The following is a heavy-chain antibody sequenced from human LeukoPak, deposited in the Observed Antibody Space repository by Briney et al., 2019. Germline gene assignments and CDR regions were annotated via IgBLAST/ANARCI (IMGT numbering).Heavy chain of an antibody. Sequence: TGGSLRLSCASSGFTFSSYAMHWVRQAPGKGLEWVAVISYDGSNKYYADSVQGRFTISRDNSKNTLYLQMNSLRAEDTAVYYCARDGRYCSGGSCYPSRPYYFDYWGQGTLVTVSS. CDR3: ARDGRYCSGGSCYPSRPYYFDY. V-gene: IGHV3-30-3*01. CDR1: GFTFSSYA. CDR2: ISYDGSNK. J-gene: IGHJ4*02. D-gene: IGHD2-15*01.